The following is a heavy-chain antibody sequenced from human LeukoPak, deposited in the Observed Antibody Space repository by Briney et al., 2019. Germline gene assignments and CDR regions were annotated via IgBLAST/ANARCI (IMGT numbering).Heavy chain of an antibody. D-gene: IGHD3-22*01. J-gene: IGHJ3*02. Sequence: GGSLRLSCTASGFTFGDYAMSWFRQAPGKGLEWVGCIRSKGYGGTTEYAVSVKGRFTISRDDPKSMPYLQMNSLKTEDTAVYYCTRDPPYDYYDSSGYIVGVAFDIWGQGTMVTVSS. CDR1: GFTFGDYA. CDR3: TRDPPYDYYDSSGYIVGVAFDI. CDR2: IRSKGYGGTT. V-gene: IGHV3-49*03.